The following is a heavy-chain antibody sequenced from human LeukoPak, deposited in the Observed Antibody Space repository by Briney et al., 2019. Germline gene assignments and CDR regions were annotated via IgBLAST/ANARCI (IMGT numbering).Heavy chain of an antibody. J-gene: IGHJ4*02. V-gene: IGHV4-38-2*02. CDR1: GYSISSGYY. Sequence: SETLSLTCTVSGYSISSGYYWGWIRQPPGKGLEWIGSIYHSGSTYYNPSLKSRVTISVDTSKNRFSLKLSSVTAADTAVYYCARDRGDFWSGYYINWGQGTLVTVSS. D-gene: IGHD3-3*01. CDR2: IYHSGST. CDR3: ARDRGDFWSGYYIN.